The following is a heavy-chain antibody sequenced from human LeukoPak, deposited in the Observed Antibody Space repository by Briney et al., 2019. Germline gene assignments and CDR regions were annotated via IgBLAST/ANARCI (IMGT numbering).Heavy chain of an antibody. Sequence: SQTLSLTCTVSGGSISSGDYYWSWIRQPPGKGLEWIGYIYYSGSTYYNPSLKSRVTISVDTSKNQFSLKLSSVTAADTVVYYCARVGPYCSGGSCYYSWFDPWGQGTLVTVSS. V-gene: IGHV4-30-4*01. J-gene: IGHJ5*02. CDR3: ARVGPYCSGGSCYYSWFDP. CDR2: IYYSGST. D-gene: IGHD2-15*01. CDR1: GGSISSGDYY.